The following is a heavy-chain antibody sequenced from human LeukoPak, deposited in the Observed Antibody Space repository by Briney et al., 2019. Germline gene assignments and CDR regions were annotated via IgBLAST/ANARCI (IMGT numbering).Heavy chain of an antibody. V-gene: IGHV3-11*01. J-gene: IGHJ6*02. Sequence: GGSLRLSCAASGFTFSDYYMSGIRQAPGKGLEWVSYISSSGSTIYYADSVKGRFTISRDNAKNSLYLQMNSLRAEDTAVYYCASLYCSGGSCYHPGYYGMDVWGQGTTVTVSS. CDR3: ASLYCSGGSCYHPGYYGMDV. CDR2: ISSSGSTI. CDR1: GFTFSDYY. D-gene: IGHD2-15*01.